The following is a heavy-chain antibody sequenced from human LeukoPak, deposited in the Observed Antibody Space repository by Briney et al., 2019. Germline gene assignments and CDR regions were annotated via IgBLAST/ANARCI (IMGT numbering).Heavy chain of an antibody. CDR3: ARDLSIAAPGTDFDY. Sequence: ASVKVSCKASGYTFTGYSVHWVRQAPAQGLEWMGWINPNSGGTKYALKLQGRVTMTRDTSISTAYMELSRLTSDDTAVYYCARDLSIAAPGTDFDYWGQGTLVTVSS. D-gene: IGHD6-13*01. CDR2: INPNSGGT. J-gene: IGHJ4*02. V-gene: IGHV1-2*02. CDR1: GYTFTGYS.